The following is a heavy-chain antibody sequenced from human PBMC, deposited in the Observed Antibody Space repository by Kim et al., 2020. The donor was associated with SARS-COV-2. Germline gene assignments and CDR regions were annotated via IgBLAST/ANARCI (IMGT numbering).Heavy chain of an antibody. CDR3: ARENQWRVARGSYGMDV. CDR1: GGSISSYY. CDR2: IYYSGST. D-gene: IGHD6-19*01. V-gene: IGHV4-59*01. J-gene: IGHJ6*02. Sequence: SETLSLTCTVSGGSISSYYWSWIRQPPGKGLEWIGYIYYSGSTNYNPSLKSRVTISVDTSKNQFSLKLSSVTTADTAVYYCARENQWRVARGSYGMDVWGQGTTVTVSS.